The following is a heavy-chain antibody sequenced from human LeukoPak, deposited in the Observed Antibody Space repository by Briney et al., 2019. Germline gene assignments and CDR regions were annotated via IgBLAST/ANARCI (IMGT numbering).Heavy chain of an antibody. CDR2: IKQDGSEK. CDR1: GSTFSNYW. CDR3: ARVTGTDYIWGSYRY. D-gene: IGHD3-16*02. V-gene: IGHV3-7*01. Sequence: GGSLRLSCAASGSTFSNYWMTWVRQAPGKGLEWVANIKQDGSEKYYVDSVKGRFTISRDNAKNSLYLQMNSLRAEDTAVYYCARVTGTDYIWGSYRYWGQGTLVTVSS. J-gene: IGHJ4*02.